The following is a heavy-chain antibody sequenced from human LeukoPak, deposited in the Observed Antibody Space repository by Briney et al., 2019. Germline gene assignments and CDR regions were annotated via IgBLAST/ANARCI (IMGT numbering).Heavy chain of an antibody. D-gene: IGHD6-19*01. CDR3: ARKQWVMYYFDS. CDR2: FYYSGST. V-gene: IGHV4-59*05. Sequence: SSETLSLTCTVSGGSISRYYWSWLRQPPGKGLEWIGSFYYSGSTYYNPSLKSRVTISVDTSKSQFSLKLSSVTAADTAVFYCARKQWVMYYFDSWGQGTLVTVSS. J-gene: IGHJ4*02. CDR1: GGSISRYY.